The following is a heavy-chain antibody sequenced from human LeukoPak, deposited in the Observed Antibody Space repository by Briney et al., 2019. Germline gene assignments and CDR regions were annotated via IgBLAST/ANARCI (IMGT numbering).Heavy chain of an antibody. J-gene: IGHJ3*02. V-gene: IGHV4-59*01. D-gene: IGHD3-3*01. Sequence: SETLSLTCTVSGGSISSYYWSWIRQPPGKGLEWIGYIYYSGSTNYNPSLKSRVTISVDTSKNQFSLKLSSVTAADTAVYYCARDGSWRLRGAFDIWGQGTMVTVSS. CDR3: ARDGSWRLRGAFDI. CDR2: IYYSGST. CDR1: GGSISSYY.